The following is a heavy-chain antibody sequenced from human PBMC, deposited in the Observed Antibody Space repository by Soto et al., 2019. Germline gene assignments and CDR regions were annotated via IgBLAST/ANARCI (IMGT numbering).Heavy chain of an antibody. D-gene: IGHD2-2*01. V-gene: IGHV1-69*02. J-gene: IGHJ5*02. Sequence: GASVKVSCKASGGTFSSYTISWVRQAPGQGLEWMGRIIPILGIANYAQKFQGRVTITADKSTSTAYMELSSLRSEDTAVYYCASSTSCYGGDCWFDPWGQGTLVTVSS. CDR1: GGTFSSYT. CDR3: ASSTSCYGGDCWFDP. CDR2: IIPILGIA.